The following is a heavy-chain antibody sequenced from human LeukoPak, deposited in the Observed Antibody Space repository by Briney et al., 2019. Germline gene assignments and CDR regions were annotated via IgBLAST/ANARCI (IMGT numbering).Heavy chain of an antibody. J-gene: IGHJ3*01. Sequence: GESLKISCKTSGYRFVSHWIVRVRQMPGKGLEWLGIIYPGDSYTRYSPSFQGQVTISADKSISTAYLQWSSLRASDTAMYYCARRPSYDFWSGYYGVDGLDVWGQGTMVTVSS. CDR2: IYPGDSYT. V-gene: IGHV5-51*01. CDR3: ARRPSYDFWSGYYGVDGLDV. D-gene: IGHD3-3*01. CDR1: GYRFVSHW.